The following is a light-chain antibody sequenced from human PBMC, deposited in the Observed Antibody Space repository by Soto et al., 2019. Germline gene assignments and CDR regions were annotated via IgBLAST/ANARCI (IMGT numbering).Light chain of an antibody. J-gene: IGLJ1*01. CDR1: RSDVGGYNY. CDR2: DVS. Sequence: QSALTQPASLSGSPGQSSTISCTGTRSDVGGYNYVSLYQQHPGKAPKLMIYDVSNRPSGVSDRFSGSKSGNTASLTISGLQAEDEADYYCKSYTSSSTLVFGTGTKLPVL. V-gene: IGLV2-14*01. CDR3: KSYTSSSTLV.